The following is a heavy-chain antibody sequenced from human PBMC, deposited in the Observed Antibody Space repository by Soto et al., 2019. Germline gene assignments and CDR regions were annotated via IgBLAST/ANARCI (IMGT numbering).Heavy chain of an antibody. V-gene: IGHV2-5*01. D-gene: IGHD1-1*01. Sequence: SGPTLVNPTQTLTLTCTFSGFSLNTGGVGVGWIRQPPGKPLEWLALVYWNDDERYRPSLKNRLAIIKDTSKNQVVLTMTNMDPVDTGTYYCAQRIPERQDFDVWGQGTVVTVSS. J-gene: IGHJ3*01. CDR1: GFSLNTGGVG. CDR3: AQRIPERQDFDV. CDR2: VYWNDDE.